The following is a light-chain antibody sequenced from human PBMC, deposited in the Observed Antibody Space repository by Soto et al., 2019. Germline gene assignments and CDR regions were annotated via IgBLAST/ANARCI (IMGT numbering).Light chain of an antibody. CDR1: RSTFGSHA. CDR2: NNY. J-gene: IGLJ2*01. CDR3: AAWDDSLSVMI. V-gene: IGLV1-44*01. Sequence: QSVLTQPPSMSGTPGQRVTVSCSGSRSTFGSHAVGWYKQVPGAAPKLLIYNNYQRPSGVPDRFSGSKSATSASLAISGLQSDVEADYYCAAWDDSLSVMIFGGGTKVTVL.